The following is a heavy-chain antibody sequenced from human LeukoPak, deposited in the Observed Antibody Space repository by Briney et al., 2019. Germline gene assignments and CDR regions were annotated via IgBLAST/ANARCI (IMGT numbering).Heavy chain of an antibody. CDR3: ARNEDFRWFDP. Sequence: PSETLSLTCAVYGGSFSGYYWSWIRQPPGKGLEWIGEINHSGSTNYNPSLKSRVTISVDTSKNQFSLKLSSVTAADTAVYYCARNEDFRWFDPWGQGTLVTVSS. CDR2: INHSGST. D-gene: IGHD3-3*01. CDR1: GGSFSGYY. V-gene: IGHV4-34*01. J-gene: IGHJ5*02.